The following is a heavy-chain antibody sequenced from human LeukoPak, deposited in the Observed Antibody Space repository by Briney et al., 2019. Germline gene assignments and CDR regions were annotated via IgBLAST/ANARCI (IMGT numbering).Heavy chain of an antibody. J-gene: IGHJ4*02. Sequence: GGSLRLSCAASGFTFSSYAMHWVRQAPGKGLEWVAVTSNDGSNKYYADSAKGRFTISRDNSKNTLYVQMNSLRAEDTAVYYCASAPRDYYFGSGSMGSYFDYWGQGTLVTVSS. CDR3: ASAPRDYYFGSGSMGSYFDY. D-gene: IGHD3-10*01. V-gene: IGHV3-30-3*01. CDR1: GFTFSSYA. CDR2: TSNDGSNK.